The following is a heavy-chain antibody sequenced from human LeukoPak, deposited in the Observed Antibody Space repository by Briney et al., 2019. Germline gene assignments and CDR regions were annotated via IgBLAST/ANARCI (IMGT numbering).Heavy chain of an antibody. V-gene: IGHV1-2*02. J-gene: IGHJ6*01. CDR1: GYTFTYYY. CDR3: ARDRAHLITFRGVLVSSGMDG. Sequence: ASVKVSCKASGYTFTYYYMNWVRQAPGQGLEWMGWINPNSGGTNYAQKFQGRVTMTRDTSISTAYMELSRQRSDDTAMYYCARDRAHLITFRGVLVSSGMDGWGQGTTVTVSS. D-gene: IGHD3-16*02. CDR2: INPNSGGT.